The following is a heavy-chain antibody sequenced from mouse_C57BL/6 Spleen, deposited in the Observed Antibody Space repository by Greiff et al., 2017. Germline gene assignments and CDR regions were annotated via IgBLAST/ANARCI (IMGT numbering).Heavy chain of an antibody. V-gene: IGHV1-50*01. J-gene: IGHJ2*01. CDR3: ARLLPGFDY. CDR1: GYTFTSYW. D-gene: IGHD1-1*01. CDR2: IDPSDSYT. Sequence: VQLQQSGAELVKPGASVKLSCKASGYTFTSYWMQWVKQRPGQGLEWIGEIDPSDSYTNYNQKFKGKATLTVDTSSSTAYMQLSSLTSEDSAVYYCARLLPGFDYWGQGTTLTVSS.